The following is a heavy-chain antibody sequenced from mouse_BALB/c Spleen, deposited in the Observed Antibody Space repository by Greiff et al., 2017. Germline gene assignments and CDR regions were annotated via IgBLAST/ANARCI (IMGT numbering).Heavy chain of an antibody. D-gene: IGHD2-3*01. CDR2: IRNKANGYTT. V-gene: IGHV7-3*02. CDR1: GFTFTAYY. CDR3: ARDNDGSWFAY. Sequence: EVKLEESGGGLVQPGGSLRLSCATSGFTFTAYYMSWVRQPPGKALEWLGFIRNKANGYTTEYSASVKGRFTISRDNSQSILYLQMNTLRAEDSATYYCARDNDGSWFAYWGQGTLVTVSA. J-gene: IGHJ3*01.